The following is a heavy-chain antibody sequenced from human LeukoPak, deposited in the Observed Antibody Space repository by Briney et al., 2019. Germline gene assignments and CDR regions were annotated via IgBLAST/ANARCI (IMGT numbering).Heavy chain of an antibody. CDR3: ARDTGIVVVGYYFDY. CDR2: IKEDGSEK. V-gene: IGHV3-7*05. Sequence: GGSLRLSCAASGXTFSSYWMSWVRQAPGKGLEWVANIKEDGSEKYYVDSVKGRFTISRDNAKNSLYLQMNSLRAEDTAVYYCARDTGIVVVGYYFDYWGQGTLVTVSS. J-gene: IGHJ4*02. CDR1: GXTFSSYW. D-gene: IGHD2-15*01.